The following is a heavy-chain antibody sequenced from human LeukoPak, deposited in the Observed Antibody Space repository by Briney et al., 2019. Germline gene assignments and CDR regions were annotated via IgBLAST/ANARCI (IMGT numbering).Heavy chain of an antibody. V-gene: IGHV3-11*01. Sequence: GGSLRLSCAASGFTFSHYYMSWIRQAPGKGLEWVSYISGDGSSKSYADSVQGRFTISRDNAKISLYLQMNSLRPEDTAVYYCARGGYYGGDDYWGQGTLVTASS. D-gene: IGHD4-23*01. J-gene: IGHJ4*02. CDR1: GFTFSHYY. CDR3: ARGGYYGGDDY. CDR2: ISGDGSSK.